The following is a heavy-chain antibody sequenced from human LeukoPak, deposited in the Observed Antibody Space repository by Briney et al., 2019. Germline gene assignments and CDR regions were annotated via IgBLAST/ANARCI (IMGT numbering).Heavy chain of an antibody. D-gene: IGHD4-17*01. Sequence: GGSLRLSRAASGFTFSRYWMHWVRQAPGKGLVWVSRINSDGSRISYADSVKGRFTISRDNAKNTLYLQMNSLRAEDTAVYYCARDADYGDWGGIDPWGQGTLVTVSS. CDR2: INSDGSRI. V-gene: IGHV3-74*01. CDR1: GFTFSRYW. J-gene: IGHJ5*02. CDR3: ARDADYGDWGGIDP.